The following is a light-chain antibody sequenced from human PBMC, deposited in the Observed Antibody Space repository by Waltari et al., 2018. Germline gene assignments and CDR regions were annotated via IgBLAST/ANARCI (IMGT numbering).Light chain of an antibody. CDR2: STN. CDR3: ATWDDSLNGL. CDR1: SPNIGTRS. V-gene: IGLV1-44*01. J-gene: IGLJ2*01. Sequence: QSVLTQPPSVSGPPGQRVSISCSGSSPNIGTRSVNWYQQVPGTAPKLLIYSTNQRPSGVPERFSGSKSGTSASLAISGLQSEDEADYYCATWDDSLNGLFGGGTKLTVL.